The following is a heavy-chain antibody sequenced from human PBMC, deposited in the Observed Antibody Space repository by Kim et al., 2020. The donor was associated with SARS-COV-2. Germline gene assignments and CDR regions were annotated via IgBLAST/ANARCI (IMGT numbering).Heavy chain of an antibody. CDR2: IYHSGST. V-gene: IGHV4-4*02. CDR1: GGSISSSNW. D-gene: IGHD4-17*01. Sequence: SETLSLTCAVSGGSISSSNWWSWVRQPPGKGLEWIGEIYHSGSTNYNPSLKSRVTISVDKSKNQFSLKLSSVTAADTAVYYCARVLMVTTVFSDAFDIWGQGTMVTVSS. J-gene: IGHJ3*02. CDR3: ARVLMVTTVFSDAFDI.